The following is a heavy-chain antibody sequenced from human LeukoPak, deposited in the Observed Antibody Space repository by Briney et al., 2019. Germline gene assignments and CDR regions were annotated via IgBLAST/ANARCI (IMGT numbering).Heavy chain of an antibody. CDR3: LVVPAATRIDY. CDR1: GGTFSSYA. J-gene: IGHJ4*02. V-gene: IGHV1-69*04. CDR2: IIPILGIA. Sequence: SVKVSCKASGGTFSSYAISWVRQAPGQGLEWMGRIIPILGIANYAQKFQGRVTMTRNTSISTAYMELSSLRSEDTAVYYCLVVPAATRIDYWGQGTLVTVSS. D-gene: IGHD2-2*01.